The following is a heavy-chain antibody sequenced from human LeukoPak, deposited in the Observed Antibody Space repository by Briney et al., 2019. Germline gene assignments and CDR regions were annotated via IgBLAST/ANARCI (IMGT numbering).Heavy chain of an antibody. CDR3: ARLINSGYDNRGWFDP. V-gene: IGHV1-69*13. J-gene: IGHJ5*02. CDR2: IIPIFGTA. CDR1: GGTFSNYA. D-gene: IGHD5-12*01. Sequence: GASVKVSCKASGGTFSNYAISWVRQAPGQGLEGMGGIIPIFGTANYAQKFQGRITITADESTSTAYMEMNSLRSEDTAVYYCARLINSGYDNRGWFDPWGQGTLVTVSS.